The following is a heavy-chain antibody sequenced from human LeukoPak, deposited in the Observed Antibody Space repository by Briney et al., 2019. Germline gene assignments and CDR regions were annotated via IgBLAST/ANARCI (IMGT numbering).Heavy chain of an antibody. CDR2: IWYDGSNK. V-gene: IGHV3-33*01. D-gene: IGHD2-2*01. Sequence: PGGSLRLSCAASGFTFSSYGMHWVRQAPGKGLEWVAVIWYDGSNKYYADSVEGRFTISRDNSKNTLYLQMNSLRAEDTAVYYCARAIPPANWFDPWGQGTLVTVSS. J-gene: IGHJ5*02. CDR1: GFTFSSYG. CDR3: ARAIPPANWFDP.